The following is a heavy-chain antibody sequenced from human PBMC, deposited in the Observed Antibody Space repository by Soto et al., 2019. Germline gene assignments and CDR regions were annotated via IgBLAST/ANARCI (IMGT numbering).Heavy chain of an antibody. CDR3: ATLTTCSSTSCYDTGAFGI. V-gene: IGHV1-24*01. CDR1: GYTLTELS. CDR2: FDPEDGET. Sequence: GASVKVSCNVSGYTLTELSMHWVRQAPGNGLEWMGGFDPEDGETIYAQKFQGRVTMTEDTSTDTAYMELSSLRSEDTAVYYCATLTTCSSTSCYDTGAFGIWGQGTMVTVSS. D-gene: IGHD2-2*01. J-gene: IGHJ3*02.